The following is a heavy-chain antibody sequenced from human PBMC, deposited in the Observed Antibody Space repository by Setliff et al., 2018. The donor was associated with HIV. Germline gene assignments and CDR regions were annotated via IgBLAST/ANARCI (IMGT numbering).Heavy chain of an antibody. V-gene: IGHV4-34*01. CDR3: ARGIGVYYYDSSGPIDY. D-gene: IGHD3-22*01. CDR2: INHSGST. Sequence: PETLSLTCRVSGGSISSYYWSWIRPPPGKGLEWIGEINHSGSTNYNTSLKSRVTISVDTSKNQFSLKLSSVTAADTAVYYCARGIGVYYYDSSGPIDYWGQGTLVTVSS. CDR1: GGSISSYY. J-gene: IGHJ4*02.